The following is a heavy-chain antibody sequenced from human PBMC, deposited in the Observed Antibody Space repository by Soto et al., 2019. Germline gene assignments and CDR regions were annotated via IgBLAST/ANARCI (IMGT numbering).Heavy chain of an antibody. CDR1: GFTFSTSA. Sequence: GGSLRLSCAASGFTFSTSAMTWVRQAPGQGPEWVSGISAGGSSTYYADSVKGRFTISRDNSKNTLFLQMDSLRVDDTATYYCAMSYSPEVWGQGTTVTVSS. CDR3: AMSYSPEV. D-gene: IGHD4-4*01. CDR2: ISAGGSST. J-gene: IGHJ6*02. V-gene: IGHV3-23*01.